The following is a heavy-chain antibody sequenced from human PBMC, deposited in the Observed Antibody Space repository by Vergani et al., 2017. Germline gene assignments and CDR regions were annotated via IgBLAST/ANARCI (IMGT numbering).Heavy chain of an antibody. CDR1: GFTFSKYW. D-gene: IGHD6-6*01. V-gene: IGHV3-9*01. Sequence: EVQLVESGGGFVRPGESLRLSCAASGFTFSKYWMTWVRQAPGKGLEWVSGISWNSNSIGYADSVKGRFTISRDNAKNSLYLQMNSLRAEDTALYYCAKDLGTSSGGGWFDPWGQGTLVTVSS. J-gene: IGHJ5*02. CDR2: ISWNSNSI. CDR3: AKDLGTSSGGGWFDP.